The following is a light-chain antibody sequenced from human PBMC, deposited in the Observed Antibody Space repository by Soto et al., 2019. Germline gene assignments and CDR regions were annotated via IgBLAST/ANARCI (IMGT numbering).Light chain of an antibody. Sequence: ERVMTQSPAALSVSPGERVTLSCRASQSVSTNLAWYQQKPGQAPRLLIYDASNRATGIPARFSGSGSGTDFTLTISSLEPEDFAVYYCQQYNNWPPITFGQGTRLEIK. CDR1: QSVSTN. J-gene: IGKJ5*01. CDR2: DAS. CDR3: QQYNNWPPIT. V-gene: IGKV3D-15*01.